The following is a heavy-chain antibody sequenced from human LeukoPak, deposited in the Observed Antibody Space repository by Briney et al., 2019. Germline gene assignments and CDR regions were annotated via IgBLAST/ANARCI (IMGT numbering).Heavy chain of an antibody. CDR1: SDSITSYY. V-gene: IGHV4-59*08. D-gene: IGHD6-13*01. J-gene: IGHJ4*02. CDR2: INYSGNT. Sequence: SETLSLTCTVSSDSITSYYWSWIRQPPGKGLEWIAYINYSGNTDYNPSLKSRVTISVDTSKNHFSLKLNSVTAADTAVYYCARLNVLDSSVLHHFDHWGQGTLVTVSS. CDR3: ARLNVLDSSVLHHFDH.